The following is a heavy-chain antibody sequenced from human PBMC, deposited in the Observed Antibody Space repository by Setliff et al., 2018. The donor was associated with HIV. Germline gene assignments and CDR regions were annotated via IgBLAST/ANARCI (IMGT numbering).Heavy chain of an antibody. CDR3: ARDLGSGSYYRFDS. J-gene: IGHJ4*02. Sequence: GGSLRLSCAASGFTFSSYAIHWVRQAPGMGLEWVAFISYDGINKYYADSVKGRFTISRDISEDTVSLQMNSLKVEDTAVYYCARDLGSGSYYRFDSWGQGTVVTVSS. CDR2: ISYDGINK. V-gene: IGHV3-30*04. CDR1: GFTFSSYA. D-gene: IGHD3-10*01.